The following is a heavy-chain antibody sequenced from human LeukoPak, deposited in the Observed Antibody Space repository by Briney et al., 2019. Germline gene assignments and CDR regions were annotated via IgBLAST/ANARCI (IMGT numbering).Heavy chain of an antibody. D-gene: IGHD3-22*01. CDR3: AKSEVYYFGTSGGFDY. V-gene: IGHV3-30*18. J-gene: IGHJ4*02. CDR2: ISYDGSSE. CDR1: GFTFGTFG. Sequence: GGSLRLSCAASGFTFGTFGMHWVRQAPGKGLEWVAFISYDGSSEYDADSVKGRFTISRDNSENTVYLQMNSLRAEDTAVYYCAKSEVYYFGTSGGFDYWGQGTLVTVAS.